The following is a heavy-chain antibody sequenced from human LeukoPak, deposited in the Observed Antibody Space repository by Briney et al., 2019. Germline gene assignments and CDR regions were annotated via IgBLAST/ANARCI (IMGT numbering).Heavy chain of an antibody. CDR2: IKQDESEK. D-gene: IGHD3-22*01. CDR3: ARDPLDYDSSGYTDY. CDR1: GFTFSSYW. J-gene: IGHJ4*02. Sequence: GGSLRLSCAASGFTFSSYWMSWVRQAPGKGLEWVANIKQDESEKYYVDSVKGRFTISRDNAKNSLYLQMNSLRAEDTAVYYCARDPLDYDSSGYTDYWGQGTLVTVSS. V-gene: IGHV3-7*01.